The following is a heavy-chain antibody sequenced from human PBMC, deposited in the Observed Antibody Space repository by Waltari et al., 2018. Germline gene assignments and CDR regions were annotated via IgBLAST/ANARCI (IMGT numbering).Heavy chain of an antibody. D-gene: IGHD3-22*01. CDR2: IIPILGIA. J-gene: IGHJ4*02. CDR1: GGTFSSYA. V-gene: IGHV1-69*04. CDR3: ARECPDYYDSSGYYRYFDY. Sequence: QVQLVQSGAEVKKPGSSVKVSCKASGGTFSSYAISWVRQAPGQGLEWMGGIIPILGIANYAQKFQGRVTITADESTSTAYMELSSLRSEDTAVYYCARECPDYYDSSGYYRYFDYWGQGTLVTVSS.